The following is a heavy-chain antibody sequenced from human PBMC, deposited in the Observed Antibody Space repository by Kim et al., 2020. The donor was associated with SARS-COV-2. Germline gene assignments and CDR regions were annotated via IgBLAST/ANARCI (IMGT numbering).Heavy chain of an antibody. CDR3: AKDTELGELPSHFDY. Sequence: GGSLRLSCAASGFTFSSYAMSWVRQAPGKGLEWVSAISGSGGSTNYADSVKGRFTISRDQSKNTLYLQMNSLRAEDTAVYYCAKDTELGELPSHFDYLGQGTLVTVSS. CDR1: GFTFSSYA. J-gene: IGHJ4*02. V-gene: IGHV3-23*01. CDR2: ISGSGGST. D-gene: IGHD3-10*01.